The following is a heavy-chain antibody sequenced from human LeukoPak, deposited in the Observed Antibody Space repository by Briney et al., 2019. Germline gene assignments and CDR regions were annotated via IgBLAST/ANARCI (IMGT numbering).Heavy chain of an antibody. J-gene: IGHJ3*02. CDR1: EFTFSSYS. CDR3: ARGYYDSRGTEAFDI. V-gene: IGHV3-21*01. Sequence: GGSLRLSCAASEFTFSSYSMNWVRQAPGKGLEWVSSISGSISYIYYADSVKGRFTISRDNAKNSLYLQMNSLRAEDTAVYYCARGYYDSRGTEAFDIWGQGTMVTVSS. CDR2: ISGSISYI. D-gene: IGHD3-22*01.